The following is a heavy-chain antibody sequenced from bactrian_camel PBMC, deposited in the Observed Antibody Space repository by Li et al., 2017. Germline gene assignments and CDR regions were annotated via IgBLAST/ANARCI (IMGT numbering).Heavy chain of an antibody. CDR1: GAFYCYN. CDR3: ATAFGTTWWSDFDY. V-gene: IGHV3S53*01. Sequence: HVQLVESGGGSVQPGGSLRLSCSAKGAFYCYNMSWYRQTPGKEREFVSFINSAGSIMYADSVKGRFISYRDNSKNTVYLQMNSLKSEDTALYYCATAFGTTWWSDFDYWGRGTQVTVS. D-gene: IGHD6*01. CDR2: INSAGSI. J-gene: IGHJ6*01.